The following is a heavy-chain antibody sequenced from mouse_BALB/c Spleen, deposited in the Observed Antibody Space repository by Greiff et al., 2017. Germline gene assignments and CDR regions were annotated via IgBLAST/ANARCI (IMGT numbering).Heavy chain of an antibody. J-gene: IGHJ2*01. Sequence: EVKLQESGPGLVKPSQSLSLTCSVTGYSITSGYYWNWIRQFPGNKLEWMGYISYDGSNNYNPSLKNRISITRDTSKNQFFLKLNSVTTEDTATYYCARDPHYYGYVDYFDYWGQGTTLTVSS. CDR2: ISYDGSN. CDR1: GYSITSGYY. D-gene: IGHD1-2*01. CDR3: ARDPHYYGYVDYFDY. V-gene: IGHV3-6*02.